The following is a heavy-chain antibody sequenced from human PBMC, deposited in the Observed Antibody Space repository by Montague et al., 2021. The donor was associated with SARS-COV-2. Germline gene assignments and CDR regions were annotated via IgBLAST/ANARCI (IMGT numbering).Heavy chain of an antibody. J-gene: IGHJ5*02. CDR3: ARHARRGIVATTNGWFDP. CDR2: IYYSGST. V-gene: IGHV4-39*01. CDR1: GGSISSSSYY. D-gene: IGHD5-12*01. Sequence: SETLSLTCTVSGGSISSSSYYWGWIRRPPGKGLEWIGSIYYSGSTYYNPSLKSRVTISVDTSKNQFSLKLSSVTAADTAVYYCARHARRGIVATTNGWFDPWGQGTLVTVSS.